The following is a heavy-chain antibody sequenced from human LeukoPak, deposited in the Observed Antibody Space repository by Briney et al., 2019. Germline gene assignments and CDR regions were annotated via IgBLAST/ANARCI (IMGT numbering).Heavy chain of an antibody. J-gene: IGHJ3*02. D-gene: IGHD3-3*01. CDR2: ISYDGSNK. CDR3: ARGGLWNYDFWSGHTSPNDAFDI. Sequence: PGRSLRLSCAASGFTFSSYGMHWVRQAPGKGLEWVAVISYDGSNKYYADSVKGRFTISRDNSKNTLYLQMNSLRAEDTAVYYCARGGLWNYDFWSGHTSPNDAFDIWGQGTMVTVSS. V-gene: IGHV3-30*03. CDR1: GFTFSSYG.